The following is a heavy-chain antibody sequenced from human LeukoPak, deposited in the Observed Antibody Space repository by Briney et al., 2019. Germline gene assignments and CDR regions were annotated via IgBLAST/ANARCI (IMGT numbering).Heavy chain of an antibody. D-gene: IGHD6-13*01. V-gene: IGHV3-74*01. CDR3: GRAPSAAGTIDY. CDR1: GFTFNSYW. CDR2: LNSDGSST. J-gene: IGHJ4*02. Sequence: GGSLRLSCAVSGFTFNSYWMHWVRQTPGKGLVWVSRLNSDGSSTSYADSVRGRFTISRDNAKNTLYLKMNSLRDEDMAVYYCGRAPSAAGTIDYWGQGTLVTVSS.